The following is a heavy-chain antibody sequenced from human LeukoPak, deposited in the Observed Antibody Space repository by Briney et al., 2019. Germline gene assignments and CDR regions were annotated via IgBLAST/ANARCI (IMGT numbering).Heavy chain of an antibody. CDR2: ISAYNGNT. Sequence: ASVNVSCKASGYTFTSYGISWMRQAPGQGLEWMGWISAYNGNTNYAQKLQGRVTMTTDTSTTTAYMELRSLRSDDTAVYYRARDGLDYYDSSGYYFDYWGQGTLVTVSS. CDR3: ARDGLDYYDSSGYYFDY. V-gene: IGHV1-18*01. CDR1: GYTFTSYG. D-gene: IGHD3-22*01. J-gene: IGHJ4*02.